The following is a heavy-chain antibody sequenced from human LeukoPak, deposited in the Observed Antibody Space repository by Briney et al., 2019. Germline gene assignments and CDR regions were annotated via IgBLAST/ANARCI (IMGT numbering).Heavy chain of an antibody. Sequence: GESLKISSKGSGYSFTSYWIGWGRQMPGKGLEWMGIIYPGDSDTRYSPSFQGQVTISADKSISTAYLQWSSLKASDTAMYYCARHSTHCSSTSCYSYYGMDVWGQGTTVTVSS. D-gene: IGHD2-2*02. J-gene: IGHJ6*02. V-gene: IGHV5-51*01. CDR2: IYPGDSDT. CDR3: ARHSTHCSSTSCYSYYGMDV. CDR1: GYSFTSYW.